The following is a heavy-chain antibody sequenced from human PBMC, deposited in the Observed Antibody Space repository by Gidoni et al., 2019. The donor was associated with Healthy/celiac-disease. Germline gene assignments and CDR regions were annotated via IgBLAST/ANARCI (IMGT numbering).Heavy chain of an antibody. CDR3: SSSSSFDYYYGMDV. CDR2: IYYSGST. J-gene: IGHJ6*02. D-gene: IGHD6-6*01. CDR1: GGSISSGGYY. V-gene: IGHV4-31*03. Sequence: QVQLQESGPGLVKPSQTLSLTCTVPGGSISSGGYYWSWIRPHPGKGLEWIGYIYYSGSTYYNPSLKSRVTISVDTSKNQFSLKLSSVTAADTAVYYCSSSSSFDYYYGMDVWGQGTTVTVSS.